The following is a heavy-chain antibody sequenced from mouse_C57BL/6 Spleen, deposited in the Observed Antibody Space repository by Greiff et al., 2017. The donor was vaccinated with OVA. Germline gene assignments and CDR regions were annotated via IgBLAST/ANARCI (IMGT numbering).Heavy chain of an antibody. CDR3: ARGEALNYFDY. CDR2: INPSSGYT. V-gene: IGHV1-4*01. J-gene: IGHJ2*01. Sequence: VQLVESGAELARPGASVKMSCKASGYTFTSYTMHWVKQRPGQGLEWIGYINPSSGYTKYNQKFKDKATLTADKSSSTAYMQLSSLTSEDSAVYYCARGEALNYFDYWGQGTTLTVSS. D-gene: IGHD1-3*01. CDR1: GYTFTSYT.